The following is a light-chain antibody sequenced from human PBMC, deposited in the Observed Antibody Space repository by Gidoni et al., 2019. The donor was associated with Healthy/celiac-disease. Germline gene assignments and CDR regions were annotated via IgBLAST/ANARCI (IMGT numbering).Light chain of an antibody. CDR2: VAS. CDR3: QQYGSSPYT. V-gene: IGKV3-20*01. Sequence: EIVLTQSPGTLSLSPGEGATLSCRASQSVRSSYLAWYQQKPGQAPRILIYVASSRATGIPDRFSGSGSGTDFTLTISRLEPEDFAVYYCQQYGSSPYTFGQGTKLEIK. CDR1: QSVRSSY. J-gene: IGKJ2*01.